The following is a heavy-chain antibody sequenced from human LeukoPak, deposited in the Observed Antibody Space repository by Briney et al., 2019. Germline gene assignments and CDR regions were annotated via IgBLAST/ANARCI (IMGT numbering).Heavy chain of an antibody. Sequence: KPSETLSLTCTVSGGSIRSYHWSWIRQPAGKGLEWVGLIYTSGNTNYNSSLKSRVSMSVDTSKNQFSLKLRSVTAADTAVYFCASLGSGRFFDLWGRGTLVTVSS. V-gene: IGHV4-4*07. D-gene: IGHD3-16*01. CDR3: ASLGSGRFFDL. CDR1: GGSIRSYH. CDR2: IYTSGNT. J-gene: IGHJ2*01.